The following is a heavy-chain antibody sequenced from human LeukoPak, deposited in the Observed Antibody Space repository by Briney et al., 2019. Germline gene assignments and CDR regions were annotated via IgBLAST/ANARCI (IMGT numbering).Heavy chain of an antibody. Sequence: GESLRLSCAASGFTFSSYWMSWVRQPPGKGLEWVGNIKQDGSENYYVDSVKGRFTISRDNAKNSLYLQMNSLRAEDTAVYYCARDQRYFDWLFPGSYFDYWGQGTLVAVSS. CDR3: ARDQRYFDWLFPGSYFDY. CDR2: IKQDGSEN. J-gene: IGHJ4*02. D-gene: IGHD3-9*01. V-gene: IGHV3-7*03. CDR1: GFTFSSYW.